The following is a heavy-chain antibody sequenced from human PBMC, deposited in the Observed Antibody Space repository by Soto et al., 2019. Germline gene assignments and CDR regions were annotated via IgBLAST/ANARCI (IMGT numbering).Heavy chain of an antibody. D-gene: IGHD3-10*01. CDR3: ARDSDVLLWFGELPYDAFDI. Sequence: GGSLRLSCAASGFTFSNYAMHWVRQAPGKGLEWVAIVSYDGDNEYYADSVRGRFFISRDNSRNTLYLQTSSLRHEDTAVYYCARDSDVLLWFGELPYDAFDIWGQGTMVTVSS. V-gene: IGHV3-30*03. J-gene: IGHJ3*02. CDR2: VSYDGDNE. CDR1: GFTFSNYA.